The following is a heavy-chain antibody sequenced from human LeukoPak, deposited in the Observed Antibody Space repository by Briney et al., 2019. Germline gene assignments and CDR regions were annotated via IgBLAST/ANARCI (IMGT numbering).Heavy chain of an antibody. D-gene: IGHD3-9*01. Sequence: SVKVSCKASGGTFSSYAISWVRQAPGQGLEWMGGIIPIFGTANYAQKFQGGVTITTDESTSTAYMELSSLRSEDTAVYYCARGGYYDILTGYYWPSNYYYYYMDVWGKGTTVTVSS. CDR3: ARGGYYDILTGYYWPSNYYYYYMDV. CDR1: GGTFSSYA. V-gene: IGHV1-69*05. CDR2: IIPIFGTA. J-gene: IGHJ6*03.